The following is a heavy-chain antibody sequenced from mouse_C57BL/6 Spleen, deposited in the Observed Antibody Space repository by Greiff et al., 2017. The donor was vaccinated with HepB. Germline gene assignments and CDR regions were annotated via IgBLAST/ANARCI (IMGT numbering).Heavy chain of an antibody. CDR1: GYAFTNYL. D-gene: IGHD2-1*01. J-gene: IGHJ1*03. CDR2: INPGSGGT. V-gene: IGHV1-54*01. Sequence: QLQQSGAELVRPGTSVKVSCKASGYAFTNYLIEWVKQRPGQGLEWIGVINPGSGGTNYNEKFKGKATLTADKSSSTAYMQLSSLTSEDSAVYFCARGIGNYVGWYFDVWGTGTTVTVSS. CDR3: ARGIGNYVGWYFDV.